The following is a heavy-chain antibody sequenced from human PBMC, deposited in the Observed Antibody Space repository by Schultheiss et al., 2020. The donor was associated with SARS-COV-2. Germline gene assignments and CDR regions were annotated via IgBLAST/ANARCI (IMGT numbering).Heavy chain of an antibody. Sequence: GGSLRLSCAASGFTFSSYSMNWVRQAPGKGLEWVSSISSSSSYIYYADSVKGRFTISRDNAKNSLYLQMNSLRAEDTAVYYCARDLGGGYAFDIWGQGTMVTVSS. J-gene: IGHJ3*02. CDR2: ISSSSSYI. V-gene: IGHV3-21*04. CDR1: GFTFSSYS. D-gene: IGHD2-15*01. CDR3: ARDLGGGYAFDI.